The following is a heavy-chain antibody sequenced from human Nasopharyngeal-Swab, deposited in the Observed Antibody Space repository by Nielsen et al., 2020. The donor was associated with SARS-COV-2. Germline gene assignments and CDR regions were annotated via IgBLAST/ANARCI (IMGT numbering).Heavy chain of an antibody. CDR2: VSAYNGNT. J-gene: IGHJ4*02. V-gene: IGHV1-18*01. D-gene: IGHD3-10*01. CDR3: ARVWAMVRGVIIPNPIDY. CDR1: VYTFTSYG. Sequence: SVNVSCKASVYTFTSYGISWVRQAPGQGLEWMGWVSAYNGNTNYAQKLKGRVTMTTDTSTSTAYMELRSLRSHDTAVYYCARVWAMVRGVIIPNPIDYWGQGTLVTVSS.